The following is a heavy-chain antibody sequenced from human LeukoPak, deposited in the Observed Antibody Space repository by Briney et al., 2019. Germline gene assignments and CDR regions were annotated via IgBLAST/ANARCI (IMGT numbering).Heavy chain of an antibody. Sequence: GGSLRLSCTASGFTLGGHDMYWVRQTTGDGLGWVAAVSAGHHAFYAGSVKGRFTVSREEAKNSLYLQMNSLRAGDTAVYYCVREARGYHYTYFDYWGQGSLVTVSS. V-gene: IGHV3-13*01. D-gene: IGHD5-18*01. J-gene: IGHJ4*02. CDR1: GFTLGGHD. CDR3: VREARGYHYTYFDY. CDR2: VSAGHHA.